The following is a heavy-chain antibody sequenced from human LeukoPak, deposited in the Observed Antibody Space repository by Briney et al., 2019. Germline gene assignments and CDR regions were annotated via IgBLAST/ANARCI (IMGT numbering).Heavy chain of an antibody. CDR3: AKDMETYYYDSSGYFPDY. CDR2: ISGSGGST. Sequence: GGSLRLSCAASGFTFSSYAMSWVRQARGKGLEWVSVISGSGGSTYYADSVKGRFTISRDNSKNTLYLQMNSLRAEDTAVYYCAKDMETYYYDSSGYFPDYWGQGTLVTVSS. CDR1: GFTFSSYA. D-gene: IGHD3-22*01. V-gene: IGHV3-23*01. J-gene: IGHJ4*02.